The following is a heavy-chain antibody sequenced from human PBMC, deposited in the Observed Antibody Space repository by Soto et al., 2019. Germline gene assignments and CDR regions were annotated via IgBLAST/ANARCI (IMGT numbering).Heavy chain of an antibody. J-gene: IGHJ6*02. Sequence: GGSLRLSCAASGFTFSSYGMHWVRQAPGKGLEWVAVIWYDGSNKYYADSVKGRFTISRDNSKNTLYLQMNSLRAEDTAVYYCARANWDIPGDIVVVPAVDYYYGMDVWGQGTTVTV. V-gene: IGHV3-33*08. CDR1: GFTFSSYG. CDR3: ARANWDIPGDIVVVPAVDYYYGMDV. CDR2: IWYDGSNK. D-gene: IGHD2-2*01.